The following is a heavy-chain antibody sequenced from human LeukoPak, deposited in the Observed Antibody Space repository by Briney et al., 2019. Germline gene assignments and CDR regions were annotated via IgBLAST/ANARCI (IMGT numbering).Heavy chain of an antibody. CDR3: ARVSYSDAFDI. CDR1: GGSFSGYY. CDR2: IYYSGST. Sequence: SETLSLTCAVYGGSFSGYYWSWIRQPPGKGLEWIGYIYYSGSTNYNPSLKSRVTISVDTSKNQFSLKLSSVTAADTAVYYCARVSYSDAFDIWGQGTMVTVSS. D-gene: IGHD1-26*01. J-gene: IGHJ3*02. V-gene: IGHV4-59*12.